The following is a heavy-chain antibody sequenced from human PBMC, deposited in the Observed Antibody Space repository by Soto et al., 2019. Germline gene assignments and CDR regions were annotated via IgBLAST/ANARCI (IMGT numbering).Heavy chain of an antibody. Sequence: QVQLVQSGAEVKKPGSSVKVSCKASGGTFSSYAISWVRQAPGQGLEWMGRIIPIFCTANYAQKLQGRVTITADESTSTAYMELSSLRSEDTAVYYCANPGDVVVPGGMDVWGQGTTVTVSS. CDR3: ANPGDVVVPGGMDV. CDR1: GGTFSSYA. D-gene: IGHD2-2*01. J-gene: IGHJ6*02. V-gene: IGHV1-69*18. CDR2: IIPIFCTA.